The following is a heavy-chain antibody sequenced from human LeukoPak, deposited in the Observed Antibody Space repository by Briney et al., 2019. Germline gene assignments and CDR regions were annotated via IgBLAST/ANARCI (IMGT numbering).Heavy chain of an antibody. CDR2: IAASIPNT. V-gene: IGHV3-23*01. J-gene: IGHJ4*02. Sequence: GGSLRLSYAASGFTFSSYAMSWVRQAPGKGLEWVSAIAASIPNTYYTDSVRGRFTISRDNSKNTLSLQMRSLRAEDTAVYFCARRGHGSGSYYFDYWGQGTLVTVSS. D-gene: IGHD3-10*01. CDR1: GFTFSSYA. CDR3: ARRGHGSGSYYFDY.